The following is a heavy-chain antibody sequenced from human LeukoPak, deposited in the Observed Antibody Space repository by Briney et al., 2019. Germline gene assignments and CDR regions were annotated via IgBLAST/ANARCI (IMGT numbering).Heavy chain of an antibody. CDR2: IIPIFGTA. D-gene: IGHD3-22*01. V-gene: IGHV1-69*13. CDR3: ARDGRWYYYDSSGLRDAFDI. J-gene: IGHJ3*02. CDR1: GGTFSSYA. Sequence: GASVKVSCKASGGTFSSYAISWVRQAPGQGLEWMGGIIPIFGTANYAQKFQGGVTITADESTSTAYMELSSLRSEDTAVYYCARDGRWYYYDSSGLRDAFDIWGQGTMVAVSS.